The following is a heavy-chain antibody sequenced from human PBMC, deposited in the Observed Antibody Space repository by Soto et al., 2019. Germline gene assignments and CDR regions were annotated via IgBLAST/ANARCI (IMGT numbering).Heavy chain of an antibody. CDR3: ARIGVSSGHESPDFDS. J-gene: IGHJ4*02. D-gene: IGHD3-16*01. CDR2: ISGFNGNT. Sequence: QVQLVQSGAEVKKPGASVKVSCKASGYTFNFYGITWVRQAPGQGLEWMGWISGFNGNTNYAADLKGRVTMATDTSTRSAYMEVRGLRSVDTAVYYCARIGVSSGHESPDFDSWGQGTLVTVSS. CDR1: GYTFNFYG. V-gene: IGHV1-18*01.